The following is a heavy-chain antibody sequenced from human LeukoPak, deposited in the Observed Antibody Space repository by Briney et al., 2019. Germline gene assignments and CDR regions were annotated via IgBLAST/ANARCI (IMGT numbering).Heavy chain of an antibody. J-gene: IGHJ4*02. Sequence: SGTLSLTCTVSGGSISSGDYYWSWIRQPPGKGLEWIGYIYYSGSTYYNPSLKSRVTISVDTSKNQFSLKLSSVTAADTAVYYCAGGPPYSSGWYNPRFDYWGQGTLVTVSS. D-gene: IGHD6-19*01. V-gene: IGHV4-30-4*01. CDR2: IYYSGST. CDR1: GGSISSGDYY. CDR3: AGGPPYSSGWYNPRFDY.